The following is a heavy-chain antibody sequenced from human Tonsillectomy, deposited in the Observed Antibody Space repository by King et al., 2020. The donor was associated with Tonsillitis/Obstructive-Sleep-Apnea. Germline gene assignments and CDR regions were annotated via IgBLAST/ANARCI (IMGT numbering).Heavy chain of an antibody. CDR2: ISGSGDGT. Sequence: VQLVESGGGLIQPGGSLRLSCAASGFSFSSYAMTWVRQAPGKGLEWVSTISGSGDGTYCADSVKGRFTISRDNSKNTLYLQMNSLRAGDTAVYHCAKEIRFLPPRKGYYYGMNVWGQGTTVTVSS. CDR1: GFSFSSYA. V-gene: IGHV3-23*04. CDR3: AKEIRFLPPRKGYYYGMNV. J-gene: IGHJ6*02. D-gene: IGHD3-10*01.